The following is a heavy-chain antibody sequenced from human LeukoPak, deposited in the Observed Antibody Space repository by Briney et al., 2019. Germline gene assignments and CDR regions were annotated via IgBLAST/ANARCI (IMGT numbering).Heavy chain of an antibody. Sequence: GGSLRLSCAASGFAFSTYTIHWVRQVPGKGLMWVSRINNDGGSTTYADSVKGRFTISRDNAKDTLYLQMNSLRPEDTAVYYCARDGGDSSGYYWGLGYWGQGTLVTVSS. CDR2: INNDGGST. CDR3: ARDGGDSSGYYWGLGY. J-gene: IGHJ4*02. V-gene: IGHV3-74*01. D-gene: IGHD3-22*01. CDR1: GFAFSTYT.